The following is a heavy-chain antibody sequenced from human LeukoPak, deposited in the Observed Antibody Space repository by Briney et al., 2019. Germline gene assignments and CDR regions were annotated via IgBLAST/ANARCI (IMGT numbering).Heavy chain of an antibody. CDR1: GYTFTGYC. V-gene: IGHV1-2*02. Sequence: ASVKVSCKASGYTFTGYCMHWVRQAPGQGLEWMGYINPNSGHTVYAQKFQGRVTMTRDTSISTAYMELSSLRFDDTAVYYCARVPRESNSHWGQGTLVTVSS. CDR2: INPNSGHT. J-gene: IGHJ4*02. CDR3: ARVPRESNSH. D-gene: IGHD1-1*01.